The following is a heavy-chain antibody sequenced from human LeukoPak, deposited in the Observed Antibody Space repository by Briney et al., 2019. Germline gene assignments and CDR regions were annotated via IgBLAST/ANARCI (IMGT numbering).Heavy chain of an antibody. J-gene: IGHJ4*02. CDR2: ISGSAGTT. Sequence: PGGSLRLSCAASGFTFNNYAMSWVRQAPEKGLEWVSGISGSAGTTFYADSVKGRFTISRDNSKNTLYLQMNSLRAEDTAVYYCAKEVVVVVAATFDYWGQGTLVTVSS. D-gene: IGHD2-15*01. CDR1: GFTFNNYA. V-gene: IGHV3-23*01. CDR3: AKEVVVVVAATFDY.